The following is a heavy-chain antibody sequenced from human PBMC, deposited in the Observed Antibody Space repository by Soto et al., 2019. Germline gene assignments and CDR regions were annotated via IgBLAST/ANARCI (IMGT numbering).Heavy chain of an antibody. CDR2: ISHDGNKK. J-gene: IGHJ4*02. D-gene: IGHD3-16*01. V-gene: IGHV3-33*05. CDR3: ARDGGDFDY. CDR1: GFIFSSYG. Sequence: QVPLVESGGGVVQPGRSLRLSCATSGFIFSSYGIHWLRQAPGKGLEWLAIISHDGNKKYYADSVKGRFTISRDNSKNTVYLQMDSLRVEDTAVYYCARDGGDFDYWGQGTLVNVSS.